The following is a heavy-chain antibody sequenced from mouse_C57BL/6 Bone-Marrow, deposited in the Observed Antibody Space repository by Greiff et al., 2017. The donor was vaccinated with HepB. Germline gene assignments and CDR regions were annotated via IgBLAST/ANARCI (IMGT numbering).Heavy chain of an antibody. D-gene: IGHD2-4*01. J-gene: IGHJ4*01. CDR3: ARGDYVYAMDY. CDR2: INPYNGGT. Sequence: EVQLVESGPVLVKPGASVKMSCKASGYTFTDYYMNWVKQSNGKSLEWIGVINPYNGGTSYNQKFKGKATLTVDKSSSTAYMELNSLTSEDSAVYYCARGDYVYAMDYWGQGTSVTVSS. CDR1: GYTFTDYY. V-gene: IGHV1-19*01.